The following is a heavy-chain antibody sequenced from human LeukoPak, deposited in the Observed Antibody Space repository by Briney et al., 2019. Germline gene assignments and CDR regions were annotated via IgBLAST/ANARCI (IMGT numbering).Heavy chain of an antibody. V-gene: IGHV3-30*02. D-gene: IGHD6-13*01. CDR2: IRYDGSNK. CDR3: AKSLYSSGWFFN. CDR1: GFTFSSYG. J-gene: IGHJ4*02. Sequence: GGSLRLSCAASGFTFSSYGVHWVRQAPGKGLEWVAFIRYDGSNKYYADSVKGRFTISRDNSKNTLYLEMNSLRDEDTAVYYCAKSLYSSGWFFNWGQGTLVTVSS.